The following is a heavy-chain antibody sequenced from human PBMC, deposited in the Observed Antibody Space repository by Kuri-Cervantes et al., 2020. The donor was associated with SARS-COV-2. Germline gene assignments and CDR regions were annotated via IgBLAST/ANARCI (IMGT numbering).Heavy chain of an antibody. J-gene: IGHJ6*02. Sequence: SVTVSCKASGGTFSSYAISWVRQAPGQGLEWMGGIIAIFGTANYVQKFQGRVTMTRDTSTSTVYMELSSLRSEDTAVYYCARDLTGTTPIDYYYYYGMDVWGQGTTVTVSS. CDR1: GGTFSSYA. CDR3: ARDLTGTTPIDYYYYYGMDV. CDR2: IIAIFGTA. D-gene: IGHD1-20*01. V-gene: IGHV1-69*05.